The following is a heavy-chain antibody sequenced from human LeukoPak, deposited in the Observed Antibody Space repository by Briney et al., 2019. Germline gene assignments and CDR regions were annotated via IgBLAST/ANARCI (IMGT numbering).Heavy chain of an antibody. V-gene: IGHV3-7*01. Sequence: GGTLRLSCAASGFTFSSYGMSWVRQAPGKGLEWVANINLDGSEKYYVDSVKGRFTISRDNAKNSLYLQMNSLRAEDTAMYYCAREAWYSHVYWGQGTLVTVSS. D-gene: IGHD6-13*01. J-gene: IGHJ4*02. CDR1: GFTFSSYG. CDR2: INLDGSEK. CDR3: AREAWYSHVY.